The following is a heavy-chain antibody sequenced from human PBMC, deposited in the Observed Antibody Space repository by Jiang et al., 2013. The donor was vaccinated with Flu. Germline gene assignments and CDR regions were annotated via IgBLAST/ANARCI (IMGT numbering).Heavy chain of an antibody. J-gene: IGHJ4*02. CDR2: ISYSGST. D-gene: IGHD2-21*02. Sequence: LLKPSETLSLTCAVYRGPFSGYYWSWVRQPPGKGLEWIGEISYSGSTNYNPSLKSRVTISVYTSSNQFSLKLTSATVADTAVYYCAVGHCGGDCSSYYFDYWAQGTPVTVSS. CDR1: RGPFSGYY. CDR3: AVGHCGGDCSSYYFDY. V-gene: IGHV4-34*01.